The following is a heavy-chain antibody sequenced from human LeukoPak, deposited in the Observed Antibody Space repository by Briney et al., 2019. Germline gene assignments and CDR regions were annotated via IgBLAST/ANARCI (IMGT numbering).Heavy chain of an antibody. CDR3: ARDSVYYDFWSGYLGHFDY. CDR2: IYYSGST. D-gene: IGHD3-3*01. V-gene: IGHV4-31*03. CDR1: GGSISSGGYY. Sequence: SQTLSLTCTVSGGSISSGGYYWSWIRQRPGKGLEWIGYIYYSGSTYYNPSLKSRVTISVDTSKNQFSLKLSSVTAADTAVYYCARDSVYYDFWSGYLGHFDYWGQGTLVTVSS. J-gene: IGHJ4*02.